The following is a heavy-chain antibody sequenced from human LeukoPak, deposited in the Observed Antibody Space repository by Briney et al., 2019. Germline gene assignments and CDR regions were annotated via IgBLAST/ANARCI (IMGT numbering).Heavy chain of an antibody. CDR2: MNPNSGNT. J-gene: IGHJ5*02. D-gene: IGHD3-3*01. CDR1: GYTFTGYD. V-gene: IGHV1-8*01. CDR3: ARGVGYDFWSVNWFDP. Sequence: ASVKVSCKASGYTFTGYDINWVRQATGQGLEWMGWMNPNSGNTGYAQKFQGRVTMTRNTSISTAYMELSSLRSEDTAVYYCARGVGYDFWSVNWFDPWGQGTLVTVSS.